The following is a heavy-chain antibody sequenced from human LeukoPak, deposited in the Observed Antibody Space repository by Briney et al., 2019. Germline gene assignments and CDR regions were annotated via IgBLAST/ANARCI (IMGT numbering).Heavy chain of an antibody. CDR1: GLTFSSYA. Sequence: GGSLRLSCAASGLTFSSYAMTWVRQAPGKGLEWVSGISGNGGTTYYADSVKGRFTISRDNSKNTLCLQMNSLRIEDTAVYYCAKGGRWDYYDSSHWGQGTMVTVSS. CDR2: ISGNGGTT. D-gene: IGHD3-22*01. J-gene: IGHJ3*01. V-gene: IGHV3-23*01. CDR3: AKGGRWDYYDSSH.